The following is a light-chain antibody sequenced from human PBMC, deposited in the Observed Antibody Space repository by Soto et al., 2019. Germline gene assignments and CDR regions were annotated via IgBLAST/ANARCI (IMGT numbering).Light chain of an antibody. CDR3: QQYNSFSLIT. J-gene: IGKJ5*01. CDR2: DVS. Sequence: DIQMTQSPSSLSASTVDRVTITCLASQGISSYLAWYQQKPGKAPKLLIYDVSSLESGVPSRFSGSGSGTEFTLTISSLQPDDFATYFCQQYNSFSLITFGQGTRLEI. CDR1: QGISSY. V-gene: IGKV1-5*01.